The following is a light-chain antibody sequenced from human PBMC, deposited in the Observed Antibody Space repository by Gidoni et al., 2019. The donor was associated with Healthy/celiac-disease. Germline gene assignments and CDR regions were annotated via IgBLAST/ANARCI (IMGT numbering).Light chain of an antibody. CDR3: QQSYSTPPGWT. J-gene: IGKJ1*01. Sequence: DIQMTQSPYSLSASVGDRVTITCRASQSISSYLNWYQQKPGKAPKLLIYATSSLQSGVPSRFSGSGSGTDFTLTIRSLQPEEFATYYCQQSYSTPPGWTFGQGTKVEIK. CDR2: ATS. V-gene: IGKV1-39*01. CDR1: QSISSY.